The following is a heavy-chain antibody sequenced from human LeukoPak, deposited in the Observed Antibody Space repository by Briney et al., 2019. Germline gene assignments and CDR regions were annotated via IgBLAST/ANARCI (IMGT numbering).Heavy chain of an antibody. V-gene: IGHV3-43*02. Sequence: GGSLRFSCAASGFTFDDYAMHWVRQAPGKGLEWVSLISGDGGSTYYADSVKGPFTISRDNAKNSLSLQMNSLRAEDTAVYYCARAIAVAGPYYFDYWGRGTLVTVSS. CDR2: ISGDGGST. CDR3: ARAIAVAGPYYFDY. J-gene: IGHJ4*02. D-gene: IGHD6-19*01. CDR1: GFTFDDYA.